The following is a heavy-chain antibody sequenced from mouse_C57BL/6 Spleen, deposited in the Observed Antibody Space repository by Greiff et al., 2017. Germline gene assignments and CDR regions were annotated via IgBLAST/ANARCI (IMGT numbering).Heavy chain of an antibody. J-gene: IGHJ1*03. V-gene: IGHV1-69*01. Sequence: QVQLQQPGAELVMPGASVKLSCKASGYTFTSYWMHWVKQRPGQGLEWIGEIDPSDSYTNYNQKFKGKSTLTVDKSSSTAYMQLSSLTSGDSAVYYCARGAYYSNYERYFDVWGTGTTVTVSS. CDR2: IDPSDSYT. D-gene: IGHD2-5*01. CDR1: GYTFTSYW. CDR3: ARGAYYSNYERYFDV.